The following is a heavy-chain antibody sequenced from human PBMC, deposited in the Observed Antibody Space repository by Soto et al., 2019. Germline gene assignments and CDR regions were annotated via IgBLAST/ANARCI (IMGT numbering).Heavy chain of an antibody. CDR1: GFTVISNY. V-gene: IGHV3-66*01. J-gene: IGHJ6*02. Sequence: EVQLVESGGGLVQPGGSLGLSCAASGFTVISNYISWFRQPPGKGLEGVSVIYSGGSTYFADSVKARFTISRDNSKNTLYLQMNSLRAEDTAVYYCARDMVRAMDVWGQGTTVTVSS. CDR2: IYSGGST. D-gene: IGHD3-10*01. CDR3: ARDMVRAMDV.